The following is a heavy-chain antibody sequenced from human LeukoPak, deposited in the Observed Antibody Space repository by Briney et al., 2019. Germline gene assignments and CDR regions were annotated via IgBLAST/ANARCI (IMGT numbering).Heavy chain of an antibody. Sequence: ASVKVSCKASGYTFTSYYMHWVRQAPGQGLEWMGIINPSGGSTSYAQKFQGRVTMTRDMSTSTVYMELSSLRSEDTAVYYCARNLELRYFDWLPSYWGQGTLVTVSS. J-gene: IGHJ4*02. CDR3: ARNLELRYFDWLPSY. D-gene: IGHD3-9*01. CDR2: INPSGGST. V-gene: IGHV1-46*01. CDR1: GYTFTSYY.